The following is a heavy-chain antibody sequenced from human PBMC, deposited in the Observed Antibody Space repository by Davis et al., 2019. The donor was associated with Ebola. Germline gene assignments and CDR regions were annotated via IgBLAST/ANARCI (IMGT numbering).Heavy chain of an antibody. CDR1: GYSISSGYY. J-gene: IGHJ4*02. CDR2: IYHSGST. Sequence: SETLSLTCAVSGYSISSGYYWGWIRQPPGKGLEWIGNIYHSGSTYYNPSLKSRFTISVDTSKNQFSLKLSSVTAADTAVYYCARGLYPWELDYWGQGTLVTVSS. CDR3: ARGLYPWELDY. D-gene: IGHD1-1*01. V-gene: IGHV4-38-2*01.